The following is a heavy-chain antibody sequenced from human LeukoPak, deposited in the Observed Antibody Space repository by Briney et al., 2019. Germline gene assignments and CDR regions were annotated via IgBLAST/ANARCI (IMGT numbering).Heavy chain of an antibody. CDR2: ISSSSSYI. CDR1: GFTFSSYS. D-gene: IGHD6-6*01. Sequence: GGSLRLSCAASGFTFSSYSMNWVRQAPGKGLEWVSSISSSSSYIYYADSVKGRFTISRDNAKSSLYLQMNSLRAEDTAVYYCARDRPESSSLDYWGQGTLVTVSS. J-gene: IGHJ4*02. V-gene: IGHV3-21*01. CDR3: ARDRPESSSLDY.